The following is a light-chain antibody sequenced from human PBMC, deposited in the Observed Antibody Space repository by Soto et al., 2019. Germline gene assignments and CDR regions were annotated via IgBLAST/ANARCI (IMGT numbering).Light chain of an antibody. V-gene: IGKV3-20*01. J-gene: IGKJ5*01. CDR2: GAS. CDR1: QSVSSSY. CDR3: QQYGSSPIT. Sequence: EIVLTQSPGTLSLSPGERATLSCRASQSVSSSYLAWYQQKPGQAPRLLIYGASSMATGIPDRFSGSGSGTDFTLTISRLEPEDFAGYYCQQYGSSPITFGQGTRLESK.